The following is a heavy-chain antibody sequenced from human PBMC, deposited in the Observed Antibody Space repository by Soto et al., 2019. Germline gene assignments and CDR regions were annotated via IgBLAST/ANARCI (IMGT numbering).Heavy chain of an antibody. J-gene: IGHJ6*02. V-gene: IGHV3-30*03. CDR3: AGSNYRRYYYGMDV. CDR1: GFTFSSYG. D-gene: IGHD4-4*01. CDR2: ISYDGSNK. Sequence: PGGSLRLSCAASGFTFSSYGMHLVRQAPGKGLEWVAFISYDGSNKYYADSVKGRFTISRDNSKNTLYLQMNSLRAEDTAVYYCAGSNYRRYYYGMDVWGQGTTVTVSS.